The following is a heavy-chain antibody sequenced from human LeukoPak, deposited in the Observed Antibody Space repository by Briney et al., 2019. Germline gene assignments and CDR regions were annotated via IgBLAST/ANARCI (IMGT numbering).Heavy chain of an antibody. Sequence: ASVKVSCKAPGGTFSSYAISWVRQAPGQGLEWMGGIIPIFGTANYAQKFQGRVTITADESTSTAYMELSSLRSEGTAVYYCARGVAAAGKVTIYFDYWGQGTLVTVSS. CDR1: GGTFSSYA. J-gene: IGHJ4*02. V-gene: IGHV1-69*13. CDR3: ARGVAAAGKVTIYFDY. D-gene: IGHD6-13*01. CDR2: IIPIFGTA.